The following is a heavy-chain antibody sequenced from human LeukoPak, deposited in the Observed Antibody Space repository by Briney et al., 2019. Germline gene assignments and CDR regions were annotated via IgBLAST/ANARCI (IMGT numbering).Heavy chain of an antibody. J-gene: IGHJ6*04. CDR2: INHSGST. CDR3: ARDACSSASCYQDYYYGMAV. CDR1: GGSFSGYY. Sequence: SGTLSLTCAVYGGSFSGYYWTWIRQCPGKGLEWIGEINHSGSTNYNPSLKSRVTISVDTSKNRFSLKLSSVTAADTAVYYCARDACSSASCYQDYYYGMAVWGKGTTVTVSS. V-gene: IGHV4-34*01. D-gene: IGHD2-2*01.